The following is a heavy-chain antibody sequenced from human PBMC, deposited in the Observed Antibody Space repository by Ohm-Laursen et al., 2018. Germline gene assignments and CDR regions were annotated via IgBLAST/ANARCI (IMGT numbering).Heavy chain of an antibody. CDR3: ARGASYDFWSGYYLPG. CDR1: GGSISGYY. CDR2: IYYSGST. J-gene: IGHJ4*02. D-gene: IGHD3-3*01. V-gene: IGHV4-59*08. Sequence: SDTLSLTCTVSGGSISGYYWSWIRQPPGKGLEWIGYIYYSGSTNYNPSLKSRVTISVDTSKNQFPLKLSSVTAADTAVYYCARGASYDFWSGYYLPGWGQGTLVTVSS.